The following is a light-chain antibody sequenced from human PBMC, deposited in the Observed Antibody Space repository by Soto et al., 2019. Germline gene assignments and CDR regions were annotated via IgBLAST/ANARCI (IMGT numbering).Light chain of an antibody. CDR3: QHYHNLPMYT. CDR1: LDIDNY. J-gene: IGKJ2*01. CDR2: DAS. Sequence: DIQMTQSPSSLSASVGDRVTITCQASLDIDNYLNWYQQKPGEAPKLVIYDASILETGVPSRFSGSGSGTDFTFTISSLQPKDVATYYCQHYHNLPMYTFGQGTRLEIK. V-gene: IGKV1-33*01.